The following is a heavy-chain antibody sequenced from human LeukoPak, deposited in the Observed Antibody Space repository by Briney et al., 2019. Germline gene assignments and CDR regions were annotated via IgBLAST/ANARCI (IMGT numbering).Heavy chain of an antibody. CDR1: GINFSDSD. V-gene: IGHV3-21*01. J-gene: IGHJ5*02. CDR3: ARNFNL. Sequence: GGSLRLSCAASGINFSDSDMNCVGQAPGKGLEWVSTITSSRSQIYYADSVKGRFTISRDNAKNSLYLQMNSLRVEDTAVYYCARNFNLWGQGTLVTVFS. CDR2: ITSSRSQI.